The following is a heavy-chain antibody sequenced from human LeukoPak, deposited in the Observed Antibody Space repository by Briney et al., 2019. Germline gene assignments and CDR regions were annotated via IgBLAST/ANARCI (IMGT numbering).Heavy chain of an antibody. Sequence: GASVKVSCKASGGTFSSYAISWVRQAPGQGLEWMGGIIPIFGTANYAQKFQGRVTITADESTSTAYMELSSLRSDDTAFYYCARRTYSSSSSLFDYWGQGTLVTVSS. CDR2: IIPIFGTA. D-gene: IGHD6-6*01. J-gene: IGHJ4*02. CDR1: GGTFSSYA. CDR3: ARRTYSSSSSLFDY. V-gene: IGHV1-69*13.